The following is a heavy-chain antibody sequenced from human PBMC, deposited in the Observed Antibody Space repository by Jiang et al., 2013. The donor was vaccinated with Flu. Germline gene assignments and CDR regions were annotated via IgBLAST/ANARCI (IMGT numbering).Heavy chain of an antibody. CDR2: IYPGDSDT. Sequence: SLKISCKGSGYSFTSYWIGWVRQMPGKGLEWMGIIYPGDSDTRYSPSFQGQVTISADKSISTAYLQWSSLKASDTAMYYCARSPRWLLTADGYYYYGMDVWGKGTTVTVSS. CDR1: GYSFTSYW. D-gene: IGHD4-23*01. V-gene: IGHV5-51*01. J-gene: IGHJ6*04. CDR3: ARSPRWLLTADGYYYYGMDV.